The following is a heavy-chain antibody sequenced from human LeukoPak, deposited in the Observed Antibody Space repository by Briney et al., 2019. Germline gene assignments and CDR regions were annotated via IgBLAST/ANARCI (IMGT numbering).Heavy chain of an antibody. D-gene: IGHD2-2*01. V-gene: IGHV4-31*02. CDR1: GFTFSSYE. CDR2: IYYSGST. CDR3: ARDTAELVVPAALGQYYYYGMDV. J-gene: IGHJ6*02. Sequence: LRLSCAASGFTFSSYEMNWVRQAPGKGLEWIGYIYYSGSTYYNPSLKSRVTISVDTSKNQFSLKLSSVTAADTAVYYCARDTAELVVPAALGQYYYYGMDVWGQGTTVTVSS.